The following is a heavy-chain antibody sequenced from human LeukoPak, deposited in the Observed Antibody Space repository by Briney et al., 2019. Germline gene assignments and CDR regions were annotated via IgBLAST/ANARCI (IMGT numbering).Heavy chain of an antibody. CDR3: ARGSGWYRVVFDY. CDR1: GGSISSGGYY. Sequence: SETLSLTCTVSGGSISSGGYYWSWIRQHPGKGLEWIGYIYYSGSTYYNPSLKSRVTISVDTSKNQFSLKLSSVTAADTAVYYCARGSGWYRVVFDYWGQGTLVTVSS. CDR2: IYYSGST. V-gene: IGHV4-31*03. J-gene: IGHJ4*02. D-gene: IGHD6-19*01.